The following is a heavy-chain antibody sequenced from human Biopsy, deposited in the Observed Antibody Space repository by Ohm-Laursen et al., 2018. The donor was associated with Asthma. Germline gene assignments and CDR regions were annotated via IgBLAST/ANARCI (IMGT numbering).Heavy chain of an antibody. CDR2: ISVYNGNT. J-gene: IGHJ6*02. D-gene: IGHD3-10*01. Sequence: GSSVKVSCKTSGYTFNSAGITWVRQAPGQGLEWMGWISVYNGNTKVAQKLQDRVTTITDTSTSTAYMELRSLRSDDTAVYLCARAVDYSHYYGIDVWGQGTTVTVS. V-gene: IGHV1-18*01. CDR3: ARAVDYSHYYGIDV. CDR1: GYTFNSAG.